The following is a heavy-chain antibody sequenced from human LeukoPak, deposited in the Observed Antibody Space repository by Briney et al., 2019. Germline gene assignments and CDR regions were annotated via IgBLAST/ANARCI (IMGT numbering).Heavy chain of an antibody. V-gene: IGHV3-69-1*02. CDR3: ARDPFDTKFFDY. Sequence: GGSLRLSCAASGFTFRDAAMTWVRQAPGKGLEWVSLISSSGANAYYADSVKGRFTISRDNAKNSLYLQMNSLRAEDTAVYYCARDPFDTKFFDYWGQGTLVTVSS. CDR2: ISSSGANA. CDR1: GFTFRDAA. J-gene: IGHJ4*02. D-gene: IGHD3-10*02.